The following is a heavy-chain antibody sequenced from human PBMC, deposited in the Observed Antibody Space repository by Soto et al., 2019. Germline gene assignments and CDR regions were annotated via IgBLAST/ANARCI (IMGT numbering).Heavy chain of an antibody. CDR1: GGSISSGDYY. CDR3: AREGGIAAAGTNRGGIDY. CDR2: IYYSGST. D-gene: IGHD6-13*01. Sequence: SETLSLTCTVSGGSISSGDYYWSWIRQPPGKGLEWIGYIYYSGSTYYNPSLKSRVTISVDTSKNQFSLKLSSVTAADTAVYYCAREGGIAAAGTNRGGIDYWGQGTLVTVSS. V-gene: IGHV4-30-4*01. J-gene: IGHJ4*02.